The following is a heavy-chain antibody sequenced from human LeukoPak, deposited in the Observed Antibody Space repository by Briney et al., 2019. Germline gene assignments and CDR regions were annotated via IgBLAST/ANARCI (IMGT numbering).Heavy chain of an antibody. CDR3: ARDRGKYDYVWGSYRSNHYFDY. J-gene: IGHJ4*02. Sequence: GGSLRLSCAASGFTFSSYGMHWVRQAPGKELEWVAVIWYDGSNKYYADSVKGRFTISRDNSKNTLYLQMNSLRAEDTAVYYCARDRGKYDYVWGSYRSNHYFDYWGQGTLVTVSS. V-gene: IGHV3-33*01. D-gene: IGHD3-16*02. CDR2: IWYDGSNK. CDR1: GFTFSSYG.